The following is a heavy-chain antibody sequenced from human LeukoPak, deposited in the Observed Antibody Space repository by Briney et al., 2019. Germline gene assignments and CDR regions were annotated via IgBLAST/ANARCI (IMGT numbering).Heavy chain of an antibody. V-gene: IGHV4-59*01. D-gene: IGHD3-22*01. CDR3: ARVTYYYDTSGPNGYFDF. CDR2: IYYSGST. J-gene: IGHJ4*02. CDR1: GGSISSYY. Sequence: SETLSLTCTVSGGSISSYYWSWIRQPPGKGLEWIGYIYYSGSTNYNPSLKSRVTISVDTSKNQFSLKLTSVTAADTAVYYCARVTYYYDTSGPNGYFDFWGQGTLVTVSS.